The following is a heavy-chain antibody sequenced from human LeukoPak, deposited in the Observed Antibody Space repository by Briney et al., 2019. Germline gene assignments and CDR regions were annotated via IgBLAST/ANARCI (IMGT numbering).Heavy chain of an antibody. CDR3: AKDPLLYGSGSHYFDY. CDR1: GFTFDDYG. V-gene: IGHV3-20*04. CDR2: INWNGGST. Sequence: PGGSLRLSCAASGFTFDDYGMSWVRQAPGKGLEWVSGINWNGGSTGYADSVKGRLTISRDSSKNTLYLQMNSLRAEDTAVYYCAKDPLLYGSGSHYFDYWGQGALVTVSS. J-gene: IGHJ4*02. D-gene: IGHD3-10*01.